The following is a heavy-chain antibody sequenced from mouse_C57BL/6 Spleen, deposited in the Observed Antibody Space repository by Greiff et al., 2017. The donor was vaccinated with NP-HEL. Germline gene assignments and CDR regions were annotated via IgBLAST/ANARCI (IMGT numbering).Heavy chain of an antibody. J-gene: IGHJ1*03. Sequence: QVQLQQPGAELVKPGASVKLSCKASGYTFTSYWMQWVKQRPGQGLEWIGEIDPSDSYTNYNQKFKGKATLTVDTSSSTAYMQLSSLTSEDSAVYYCARSGTVDWYFDVWGTGTTVTVSS. V-gene: IGHV1-50*01. CDR1: GYTFTSYW. CDR2: IDPSDSYT. D-gene: IGHD1-1*01. CDR3: ARSGTVDWYFDV.